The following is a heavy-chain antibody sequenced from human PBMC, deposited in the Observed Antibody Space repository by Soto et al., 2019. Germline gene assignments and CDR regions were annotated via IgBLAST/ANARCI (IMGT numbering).Heavy chain of an antibody. Sequence: QVQLVQSGAEVREPGASVKVSCKASGYSFTSLDINWVRQTAGQGLEWMGWMQPSTGRTGYAQKFQARFTMTRDTSINTAYMELTTLTADDTAFYYCARGVSAGVDYWGQGTLVTVSS. CDR2: MQPSTGRT. V-gene: IGHV1-8*01. CDR1: GYSFTSLD. J-gene: IGHJ4*02. CDR3: ARGVSAGVDY. D-gene: IGHD1-26*01.